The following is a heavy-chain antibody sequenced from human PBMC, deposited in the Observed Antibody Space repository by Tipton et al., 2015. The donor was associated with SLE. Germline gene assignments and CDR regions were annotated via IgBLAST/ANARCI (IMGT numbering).Heavy chain of an antibody. J-gene: IGHJ4*02. CDR2: IKEDGSEK. CDR1: GFTFSNYN. Sequence: SLRLSCAASGFTFSNYNMNWVRLAPGKGLEWVANIKEDGSEKHYVDSVKDRLTISRDNAKNSLYLQMNSLRDEDTAVYYCARGKYYFDYWGQGALVTVSS. V-gene: IGHV3-7*01. CDR3: ARGKYYFDY. D-gene: IGHD2/OR15-2a*01.